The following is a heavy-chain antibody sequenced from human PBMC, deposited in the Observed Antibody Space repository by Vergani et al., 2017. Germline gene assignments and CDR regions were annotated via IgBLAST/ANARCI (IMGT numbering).Heavy chain of an antibody. V-gene: IGHV1-3*01. CDR3: ARVGYYDILTGYFAYFDY. D-gene: IGHD3-9*01. Sequence: QVQLVQSGAEVKKPGASVKVSCKASGSTFTSYAMHWVRQAPGQRLEWMGWINAGNGNTKYSQKFQGRVTITRDTSASTAYMELSSLRSEDTAVYYCARVGYYDILTGYFAYFDYWGQGTLVTVSS. J-gene: IGHJ4*02. CDR1: GSTFTSYA. CDR2: INAGNGNT.